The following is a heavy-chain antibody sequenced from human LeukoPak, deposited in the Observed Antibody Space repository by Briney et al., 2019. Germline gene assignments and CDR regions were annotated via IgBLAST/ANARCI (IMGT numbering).Heavy chain of an antibody. D-gene: IGHD3-10*01. CDR3: ARRGSGSYKVFRY. CDR2: SNHSGST. J-gene: IGHJ4*01. Sequence: SETLSLTCAVYGVSFSGYYWSWIRQPPGKGLEWVGESNHSGSTNCNPSLKSRVTISVDTSKNQFSPKLSSVTAADTPVYYCARRGSGSYKVFRYWGPGTLGTASS. V-gene: IGHV4-34*01. CDR1: GVSFSGYY.